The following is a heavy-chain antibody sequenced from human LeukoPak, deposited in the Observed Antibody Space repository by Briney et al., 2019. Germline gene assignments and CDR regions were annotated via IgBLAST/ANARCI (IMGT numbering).Heavy chain of an antibody. CDR2: IWYDGSNK. V-gene: IGHV3-33*01. CDR3: ARDQDSGHFDY. D-gene: IGHD1-26*01. J-gene: IGHJ4*02. Sequence: GGSLRLSCAASGFTFSSYGMHWVRQAPGKGLEWAAVIWYDGSNKYYADSVKGRFTISRDNSKNTLYLQMNSLRAEDTAVYYCARDQDSGHFDYWGQGTLVTVSS. CDR1: GFTFSSYG.